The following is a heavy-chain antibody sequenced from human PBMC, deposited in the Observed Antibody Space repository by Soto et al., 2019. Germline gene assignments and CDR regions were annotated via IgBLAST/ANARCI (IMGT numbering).Heavy chain of an antibody. CDR3: ASEPFGDDTGNWFDP. CDR1: GYTFTSYD. V-gene: IGHV1-8*01. CDR2: MNPNSGNT. D-gene: IGHD3-10*01. Sequence: GASVKVSCKASGYTFTSYDINWVRQATGQGLEWMGWMNPNSGNTGYAQKFQGRVTMTRNTSISTAYMELSSLRSEDTAVYYCASEPFGDDTGNWFDPWGQGTLVTVSS. J-gene: IGHJ5*02.